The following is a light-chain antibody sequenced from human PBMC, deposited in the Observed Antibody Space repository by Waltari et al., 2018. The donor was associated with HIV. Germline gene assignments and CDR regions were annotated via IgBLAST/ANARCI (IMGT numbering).Light chain of an antibody. CDR2: EVT. V-gene: IGLV2-8*01. Sequence: QSALTQPPSASGSPGQSVTISCTGTNSDIGGYNYVSWYQQHPGKASKLVIYEVTKRPSGVPCRFSSSKSGTTASLTVSGLQAEDEADYYCSSYANKNGFYVVFGGATRLTVL. CDR1: NSDIGGYNY. CDR3: SSYANKNGFYVV. J-gene: IGLJ2*01.